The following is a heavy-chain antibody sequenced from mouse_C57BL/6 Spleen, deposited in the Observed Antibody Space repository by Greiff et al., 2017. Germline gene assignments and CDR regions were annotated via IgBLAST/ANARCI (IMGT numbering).Heavy chain of an antibody. CDR1: GFTFSDAW. J-gene: IGHJ3*01. CDR2: IRNKANNHAT. Sequence: EVNVVESGGGLVQPGGSMKLSCAASGFTFSDAWMDWVRQSPEKGLEWVAEIRNKANNHATYYAESVKGRFTISRDDSKSSVYLQMNSLRAEDTGIYYCTRRNWDRFAYWGQGTLVTVSA. D-gene: IGHD4-1*01. V-gene: IGHV6-6*01. CDR3: TRRNWDRFAY.